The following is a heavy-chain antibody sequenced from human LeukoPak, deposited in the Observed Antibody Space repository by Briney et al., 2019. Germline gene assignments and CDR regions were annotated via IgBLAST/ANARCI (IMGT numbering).Heavy chain of an antibody. CDR3: ARDAMCSGGSCYPDY. J-gene: IGHJ4*02. CDR1: GFTFSDYY. Sequence: GGSLRLSCAASGFTFSDYYMSWGRQAPGKGLEWVSFISGVDSYTRYADSVKGRFTISRDNARNSLSLQMNSLRAEDTAVYYCARDAMCSGGSCYPDYWGQGILVTVSS. CDR2: ISGVDSYT. D-gene: IGHD2-15*01. V-gene: IGHV3-11*05.